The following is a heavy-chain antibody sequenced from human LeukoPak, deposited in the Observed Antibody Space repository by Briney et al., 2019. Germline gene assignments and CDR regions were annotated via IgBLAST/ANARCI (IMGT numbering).Heavy chain of an antibody. Sequence: XASGFTFSRYSMXXVRQAPGKGXXGVAVISYHENNKYYADSVKGRFTISRDNSKNTLYLQMNSLKAEDTAVYYCARGFGVTQPQTDYWGQGTLVTVSS. V-gene: IGHV3-30-3*01. J-gene: IGHJ4*02. CDR1: GFTFSRYS. CDR2: ISYHENNK. CDR3: ARGFGVTQPQTDY. D-gene: IGHD3-3*01.